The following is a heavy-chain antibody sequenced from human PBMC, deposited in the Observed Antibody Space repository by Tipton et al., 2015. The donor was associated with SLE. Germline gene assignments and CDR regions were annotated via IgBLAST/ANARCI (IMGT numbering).Heavy chain of an antibody. J-gene: IGHJ5*02. CDR3: ARLADGNRNWFDP. CDR2: IFNSGST. D-gene: IGHD6-13*01. V-gene: IGHV4-59*02. CDR1: GASVSNYY. Sequence: TLSLTCTVSGASVSNYYWSWIRQPPGKGLEWIGNIFNSGSTNYNPSLKSRVTISIDTSTNQFSLKVKSVTAADTAVYYCARLADGNRNWFDPWGQGTLVTVSS.